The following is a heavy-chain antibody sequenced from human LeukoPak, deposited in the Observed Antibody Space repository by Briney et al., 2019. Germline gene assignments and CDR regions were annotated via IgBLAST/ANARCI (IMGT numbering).Heavy chain of an antibody. V-gene: IGHV1-8*03. J-gene: IGHJ6*03. Sequence: ASVKVSCKASGYTFTSYDINWVRQATGQGLEWMGWMNPNSGNTGYAQKFQGRVTITRNTSISTAYMELSSLRSEDTAVYHCARGLGVAAAFLGYYYMDVWGKGTTVTVSS. CDR1: GYTFTSYD. D-gene: IGHD6-13*01. CDR2: MNPNSGNT. CDR3: ARGLGVAAAFLGYYYMDV.